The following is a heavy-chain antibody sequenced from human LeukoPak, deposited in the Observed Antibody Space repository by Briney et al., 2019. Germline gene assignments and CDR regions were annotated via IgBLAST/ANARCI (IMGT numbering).Heavy chain of an antibody. V-gene: IGHV3-73*01. Sequence: GGSLRLSCAASGFTFSGSTMHWVRQASGKGLEWVGRINSKANNYATAYTASLKGRFTISRDDSKNTAYLQMNTLRAEDTAVYYCATGIAAAGTPPHYWGQGTLVTVSS. CDR2: INSKANNYAT. J-gene: IGHJ4*02. D-gene: IGHD6-13*01. CDR3: ATGIAAAGTPPHY. CDR1: GFTFSGST.